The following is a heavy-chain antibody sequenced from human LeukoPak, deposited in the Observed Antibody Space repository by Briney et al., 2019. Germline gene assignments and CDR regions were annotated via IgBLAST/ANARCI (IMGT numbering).Heavy chain of an antibody. CDR2: ISYDGSNI. CDR1: GFTFSSYT. CDR3: ARVWKSSGWSCAFDI. V-gene: IGHV3-30*04. Sequence: PGRSLRLSCAASGFTFSSYTIHWVRQAPGKGLEWVAVISYDGSNIYYADSVKGRFTISRDNSKNTLYLQMNSLRAEDTAVYYCARVWKSSGWSCAFDIWGQGTMVTVSS. J-gene: IGHJ3*02. D-gene: IGHD6-19*01.